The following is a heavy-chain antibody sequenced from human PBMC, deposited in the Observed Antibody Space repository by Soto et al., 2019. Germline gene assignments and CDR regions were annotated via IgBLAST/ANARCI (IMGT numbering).Heavy chain of an antibody. D-gene: IGHD1-1*01. V-gene: IGHV4-59*11. J-gene: IGHJ6*02. CDR2: MSYTGSP. CDR1: GGSISSHY. Sequence: SETLSLTCTVSGGSISSHYWSWIRQPPGKGLEWIGYMSYTGSPNDNPSLKSRVTISVDTSKNQFSLKLSSVTAADTAVYYFARSNGASNWSDGMDAWGQGTTVTVSS. CDR3: ARSNGASNWSDGMDA.